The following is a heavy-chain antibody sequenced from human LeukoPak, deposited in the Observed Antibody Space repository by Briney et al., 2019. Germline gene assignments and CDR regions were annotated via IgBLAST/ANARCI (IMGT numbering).Heavy chain of an antibody. J-gene: IGHJ6*02. V-gene: IGHV1-2*04. CDR1: RYTFTGYY. CDR2: INPNSGGT. CDR3: ARGGMGASYYYYGMDV. Sequence: ASVKVSCKASRYTFTGYYTHWVRQAPGQGLEWMGWINPNSGGTNYAQKFQGWVTMTRDTSISTAYMELSRLRSDDTAVYYCARGGMGASYYYYGMDVWGQGTTVTVSS. D-gene: IGHD1-26*01.